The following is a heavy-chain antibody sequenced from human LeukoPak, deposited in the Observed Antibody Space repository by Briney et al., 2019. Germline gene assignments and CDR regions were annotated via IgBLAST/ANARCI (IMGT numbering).Heavy chain of an antibody. CDR1: GYTFTSYG. J-gene: IGHJ4*02. D-gene: IGHD6-19*01. CDR2: ISAYNGNT. CDR3: ARDPAAHWYSSGLFDY. V-gene: IGHV1-18*01. Sequence: ASVKVSCKASGYTFTSYGISWVRQAPGQGLEWMGWISAYNGNTNYAQKLQGRVTMTTDTSTSTAYMELRSLRSDDTAVYYCARDPAAHWYSSGLFDYWGQGTLVTVSS.